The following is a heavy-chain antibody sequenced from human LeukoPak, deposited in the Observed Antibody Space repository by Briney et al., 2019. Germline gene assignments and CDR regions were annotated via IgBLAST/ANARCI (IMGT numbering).Heavy chain of an antibody. J-gene: IGHJ6*03. Sequence: GGSLRLSCAASGFTVSSTYMTWVRQAPGKGLEWVSVIFSGGTTYYADSVMGRFTISRDNSENTLYLQMNSLRAEDTAVYYCARRSQVPAGNYYYYFMDVWGKGTTVTISS. D-gene: IGHD2-2*01. CDR3: ARRSQVPAGNYYYYFMDV. CDR1: GFTVSSTY. CDR2: IFSGGTT. V-gene: IGHV3-53*01.